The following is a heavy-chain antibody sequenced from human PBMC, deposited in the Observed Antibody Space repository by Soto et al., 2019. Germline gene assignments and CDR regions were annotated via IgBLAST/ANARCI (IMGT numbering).Heavy chain of an antibody. CDR2: IDWDDDK. Sequence: SGPTLVNPIQTLTLTCTFSGFSLSTSGMCVSWIRQPPGKALEWLALIDWDDDKYYSTSLKTRLTISKDTSKNQVVLTMTNMDPVDTATYYCARTRVPYYYDSSGYNYFDYWGQGTLVTVSS. CDR1: GFSLSTSGMC. CDR3: ARTRVPYYYDSSGYNYFDY. V-gene: IGHV2-70*01. J-gene: IGHJ4*02. D-gene: IGHD3-22*01.